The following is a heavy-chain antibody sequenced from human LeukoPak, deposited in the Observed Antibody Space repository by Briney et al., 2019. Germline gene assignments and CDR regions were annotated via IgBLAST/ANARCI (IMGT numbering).Heavy chain of an antibody. Sequence: ASVKVSCKASGYTFTSYYMHWVRQAPGQGLEGMGMINPSGGSTSYAQKFQGRVTMTRDTSTSTVYMELSSLRSEDTAVYYCARDGIYSSGNTYYFDYWGQGTLVTVSS. J-gene: IGHJ4*02. D-gene: IGHD6-19*01. V-gene: IGHV1-46*01. CDR2: INPSGGST. CDR3: ARDGIYSSGNTYYFDY. CDR1: GYTFTSYY.